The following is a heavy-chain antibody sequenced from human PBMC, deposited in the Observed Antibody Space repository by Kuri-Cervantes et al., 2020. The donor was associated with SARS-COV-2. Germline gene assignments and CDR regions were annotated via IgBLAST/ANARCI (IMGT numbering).Heavy chain of an antibody. CDR1: GFTVSSNE. CDR2: ISRNSGTI. CDR3: ARVHYDSSGYYYNY. V-gene: IGHV3-48*04. J-gene: IGHJ4*02. Sequence: GESLKISCAASGFTVSSNEMSWVRQAPGKGLEWVSGISRNSGTIGYADSVKGRFTISRDNAKNSLYLQMNSLRAEDTAVYYCARVHYDSSGYYYNYWGQGTLVTVSS. D-gene: IGHD3-22*01.